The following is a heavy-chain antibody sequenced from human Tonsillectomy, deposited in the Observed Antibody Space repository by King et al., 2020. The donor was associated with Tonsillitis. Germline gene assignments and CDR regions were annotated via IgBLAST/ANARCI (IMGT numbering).Heavy chain of an antibody. Sequence: QLQESGPGLVKPSQTLSLTCTVSGGSISSGGYYWSWIRQPPGKGLEWIGYISYSGSAFYAPSLRSRLTISVYTSKNQFSLKLSSVTAADTSVYYCASTAPPYYYYYMDVWGKGTTVTVSS. CDR2: ISYSGSA. D-gene: IGHD4-17*01. CDR1: GGSISSGGYY. CDR3: ASTAPPYYYYYMDV. V-gene: IGHV4-31*03. J-gene: IGHJ6*03.